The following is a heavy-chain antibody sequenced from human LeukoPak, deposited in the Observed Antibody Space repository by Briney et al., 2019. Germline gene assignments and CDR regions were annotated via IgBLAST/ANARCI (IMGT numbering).Heavy chain of an antibody. CDR2: IIPIFGTA. CDR1: GGTFSSYA. J-gene: IGHJ4*02. Sequence: ASVKVSCKASGGTFSSYAISWVRQATGQGLEWMGGIIPIFGTANYAQKFQGRVTITADESTSTAYMELSSLRSEDTAVYYCARDGGRVRGSRWKNYYFDYWGQGTLVTVSS. CDR3: ARDGGRVRGSRWKNYYFDY. D-gene: IGHD3-10*01. V-gene: IGHV1-69*13.